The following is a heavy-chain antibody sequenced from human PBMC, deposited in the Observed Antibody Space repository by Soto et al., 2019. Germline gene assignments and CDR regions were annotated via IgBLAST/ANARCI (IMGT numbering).Heavy chain of an antibody. V-gene: IGHV3-23*01. J-gene: IGHJ4*02. CDR2: ISVSGGST. Sequence: EVHLLESGGGLVQPGGSLRLSCAASGYTFSSYAMSWVRQAPGMGLEWVSAISVSGGSTYYADSVRGRFTISRDNSKNTLSLQMTSLRAEDTAVYFCAKASSTNVYNFASWGQGTLVTVSS. D-gene: IGHD1-1*01. CDR1: GYTFSSYA. CDR3: AKASSTNVYNFAS.